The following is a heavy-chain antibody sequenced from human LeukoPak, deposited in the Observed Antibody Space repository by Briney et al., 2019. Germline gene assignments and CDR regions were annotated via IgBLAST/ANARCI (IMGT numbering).Heavy chain of an antibody. D-gene: IGHD5-24*01. CDR2: IIPIFGTA. J-gene: IGHJ4*02. CDR1: GGTFSSYA. V-gene: IGHV1-69*01. Sequence: SVKVSCKASGGTFSSYAISWVRQAPGQGLEWMGGIIPIFGTANYAQKFQGRVTITADESTSTAYMELSSLRSEDTAVYYCARTGGSYLQFDYWGQGTLVTVSS. CDR3: ARTGGSYLQFDY.